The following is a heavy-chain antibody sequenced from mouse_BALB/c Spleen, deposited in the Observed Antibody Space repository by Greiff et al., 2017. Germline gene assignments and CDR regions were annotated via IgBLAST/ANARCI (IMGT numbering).Heavy chain of an antibody. V-gene: IGHV1S56*01. Sequence: QVQLQQSGPELVKPGASVRISCKASGYTFTSYYIHWVKQRPGQGLEWIGWIYPGNVNTKYNEKFKGKATLTADKSSSTAYMQLSSLPSEDSAVYFCARTNGYDDAMDYWGQGTSVTVSS. D-gene: IGHD2-2*01. CDR3: ARTNGYDDAMDY. CDR1: GYTFTSYY. CDR2: IYPGNVNT. J-gene: IGHJ4*01.